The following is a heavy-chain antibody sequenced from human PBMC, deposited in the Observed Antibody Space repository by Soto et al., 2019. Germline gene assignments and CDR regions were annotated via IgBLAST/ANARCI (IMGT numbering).Heavy chain of an antibody. D-gene: IGHD2-21*01. CDR1: GGTFSSYT. V-gene: IGHV1-69*02. J-gene: IGHJ3*02. Sequence: QVPLVQSGAEVKKPGSSVKVSCKASGGTFSSYTISWVRQAPGPGLEWMGRIIPILGIANYAQKFQGRVTITADKSTSTAYMELSSLRSEDTAVYYCARPRSYCGGDCYDAFDIWGQGTMVTVSS. CDR3: ARPRSYCGGDCYDAFDI. CDR2: IIPILGIA.